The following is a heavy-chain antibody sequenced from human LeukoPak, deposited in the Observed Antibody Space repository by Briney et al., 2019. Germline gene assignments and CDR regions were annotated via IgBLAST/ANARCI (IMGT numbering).Heavy chain of an antibody. CDR3: ARLAGYYYNYYGMDV. Sequence: SETLSLTCAVYGGSFSGYYWSWIRQPPGKGLEWIGEINHSGSTNYNPSLKSRVTISVDTSKNQFSLKLSSVTAADTAVYYCARLAGYYYNYYGMDVWGQGTTVTVSS. CDR2: INHSGST. CDR1: GGSFSGYY. D-gene: IGHD3-9*01. V-gene: IGHV4-34*01. J-gene: IGHJ6*02.